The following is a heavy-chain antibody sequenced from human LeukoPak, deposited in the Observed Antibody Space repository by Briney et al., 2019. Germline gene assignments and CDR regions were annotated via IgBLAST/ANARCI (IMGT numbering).Heavy chain of an antibody. Sequence: ASVKVSCKASGYTFTSYGISWVRQAPGQGLEWMGWISAYNGNTNYAQKLQGRVTMTTDTSTSTAYMELRSLRSDDTAVYYCARMGARTDFWSGPLLAPDTGPKNWFDPWGQGTLVTVSS. V-gene: IGHV1-18*01. D-gene: IGHD3-3*01. J-gene: IGHJ5*02. CDR1: GYTFTSYG. CDR2: ISAYNGNT. CDR3: ARMGARTDFWSGPLLAPDTGPKNWFDP.